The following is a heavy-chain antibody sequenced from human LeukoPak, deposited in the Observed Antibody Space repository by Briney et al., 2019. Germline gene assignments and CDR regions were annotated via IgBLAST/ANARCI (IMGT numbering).Heavy chain of an antibody. CDR2: INPNSGGT. V-gene: IGHV1-2*02. Sequence: ASVKVSCKASGYTFTGYYMHWVRQAPGQGLEWMGWINPNSGGTNYAQKFQGRVTMTRDTSISTAYMELRSLRSDDTAVYYCARTMVRGVWNDAFDIWGQGTMVTVSS. J-gene: IGHJ3*02. CDR1: GYTFTGYY. CDR3: ARTMVRGVWNDAFDI. D-gene: IGHD3-10*01.